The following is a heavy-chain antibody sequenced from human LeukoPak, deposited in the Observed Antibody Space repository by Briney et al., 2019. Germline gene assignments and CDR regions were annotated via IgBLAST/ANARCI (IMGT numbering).Heavy chain of an antibody. Sequence: SVKVSCKASGYTFTSYGISWVRQAPGQGLEWMGGIIPIFGTANYAQKFQGRVTITTDESTSTAYMELSSLRSEDTAVYYCARDRGGSYLFDYWGQGTLVTVSP. D-gene: IGHD1-26*01. CDR3: ARDRGGSYLFDY. V-gene: IGHV1-69*05. CDR1: GYTFTSYG. J-gene: IGHJ4*02. CDR2: IIPIFGTA.